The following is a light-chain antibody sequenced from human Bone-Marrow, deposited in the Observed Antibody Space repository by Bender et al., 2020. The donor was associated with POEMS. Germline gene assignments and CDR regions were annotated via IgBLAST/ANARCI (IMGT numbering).Light chain of an antibody. CDR2: EVT. CDR1: NSDVAIYNF. V-gene: IGLV2-23*02. Sequence: QSALTQPASVSGSPGQSITISCTGTNSDVAIYNFVSWYQQHPGRAPKLIISEVTKRPSGVSNRFSGSKSGNTASLTISGLRAEDEADYYCCSYAGRGTMIFGGGTRLTVL. J-gene: IGLJ2*01. CDR3: CSYAGRGTMI.